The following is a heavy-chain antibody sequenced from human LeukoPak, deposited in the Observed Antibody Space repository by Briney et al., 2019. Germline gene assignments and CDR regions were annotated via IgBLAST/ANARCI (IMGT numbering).Heavy chain of an antibody. Sequence: GGSLRLSCAASGFTFSSYWMHWVRQAPGKGLVWVSRINSNGSSTSYADSVKGRFTISRDNAKNTLYLQMNSLRAEDTAVYFCARSPYGYCSSTSCLIWDYWGQGTLVTVSS. CDR2: INSNGSST. CDR3: ARSPYGYCSSTSCLIWDY. J-gene: IGHJ4*02. D-gene: IGHD2-2*01. CDR1: GFTFSSYW. V-gene: IGHV3-74*01.